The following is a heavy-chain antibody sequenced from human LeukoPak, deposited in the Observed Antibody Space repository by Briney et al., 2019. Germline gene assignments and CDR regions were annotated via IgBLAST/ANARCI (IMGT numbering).Heavy chain of an antibody. CDR2: ISSSSSYI. V-gene: IGHV3-21*01. CDR3: AREGPMYYYDSSDYYGMDV. D-gene: IGHD3-22*01. Sequence: GGSLRLSCAASGFTFSSYEMNWVRQAPGKGLEWVSSISSSSSYIYYADSVKGRFTISRDNAKNSLYLQMNSLRAEDTAVYYCAREGPMYYYDSSDYYGMDVWGQGTTVTVSS. CDR1: GFTFSSYE. J-gene: IGHJ6*02.